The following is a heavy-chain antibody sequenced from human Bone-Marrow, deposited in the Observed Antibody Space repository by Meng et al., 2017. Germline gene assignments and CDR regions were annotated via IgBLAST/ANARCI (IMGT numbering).Heavy chain of an antibody. J-gene: IGHJ4*02. CDR2: IYHSGNT. Sequence: QVQLQQWGAGLLKPSETLSLTCAVSGGSISSSNWWSWVRQPPGKGLEWIGEIYHSGNTNYNPSLKSRVAMSVDKSKNQFSLRLSSVTAADTAVYYCARARSSSWSFDYWGQGTLVTVSS. D-gene: IGHD6-13*01. V-gene: IGHV4-4*02. CDR1: GGSISSSNW. CDR3: ARARSSSWSFDY.